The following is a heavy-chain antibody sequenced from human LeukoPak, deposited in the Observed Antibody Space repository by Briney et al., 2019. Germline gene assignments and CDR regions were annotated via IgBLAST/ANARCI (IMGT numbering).Heavy chain of an antibody. J-gene: IGHJ5*02. D-gene: IGHD5-12*01. CDR1: GGSISSSSYY. CDR3: SRLQILGSCYDNWFDP. V-gene: IGHV4-39*01. Sequence: SETLSLTCTVSGGSISSSSYYWGWIRQPPGKGLEWIGSIYYSGSTYYNPSLKSRVTISVDTSKNQFSLKLSSVTAADTAVYYCSRLQILGSCYDNWFDPWGQGTLGTGSS. CDR2: IYYSGST.